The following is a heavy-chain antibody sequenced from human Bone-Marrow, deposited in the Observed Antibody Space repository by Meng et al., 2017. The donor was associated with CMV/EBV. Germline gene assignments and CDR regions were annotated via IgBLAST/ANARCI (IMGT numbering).Heavy chain of an antibody. Sequence: QVPRQEAAPGLVKPSQTLSLTCTVSGGSISSGDYYWSWIRQPPGKGLEWIGYIYYSGSTYYNPSLKSRVTISVDTSKNQFSLKLSSVTAADTAVYYCARVYDYDYVWGSYRQDWYFDLWGRGTLVTVSS. V-gene: IGHV4-30-4*08. CDR3: ARVYDYDYVWGSYRQDWYFDL. CDR2: IYYSGST. J-gene: IGHJ2*01. D-gene: IGHD3-16*02. CDR1: GGSISSGDYY.